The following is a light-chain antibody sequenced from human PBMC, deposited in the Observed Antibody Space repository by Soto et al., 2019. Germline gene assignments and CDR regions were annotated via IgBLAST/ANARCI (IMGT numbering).Light chain of an antibody. CDR1: QSISSE. J-gene: IGKJ2*01. Sequence: EIVMTQSPATLSVSPGERATLSCRASQSISSELAWYQQRPGQPPRLLIYGASTRATVVPDRFTGSASGSDFTLTISCLQYDDCAFYYTKHGHIWPLTFGQGTRLAI. CDR2: GAS. CDR3: KHGHIWPLT. V-gene: IGKV3-15*01.